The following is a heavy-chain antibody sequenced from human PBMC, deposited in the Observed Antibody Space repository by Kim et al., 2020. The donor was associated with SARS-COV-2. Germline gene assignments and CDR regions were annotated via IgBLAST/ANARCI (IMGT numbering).Heavy chain of an antibody. CDR1: GGSFSGYY. CDR3: ARAPNRELLSFVGYYYYGMDV. CDR2: INHSGST. Sequence: SETLSLTCAVYGGSFSGYYWSWIRQPPGKGLEWIGEINHSGSTNYNPSLKSRVTISVDTSKNQFSLKLSSVTAADTAVYYCARAPNRELLSFVGYYYYGMDVWGQGTTVTVSS. J-gene: IGHJ6*02. D-gene: IGHD3-10*01. V-gene: IGHV4-34*01.